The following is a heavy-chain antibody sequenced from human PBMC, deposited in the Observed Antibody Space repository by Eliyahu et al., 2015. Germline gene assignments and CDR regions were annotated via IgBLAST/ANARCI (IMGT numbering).Heavy chain of an antibody. Sequence: EVQLVESGGGLVQPGGSLRLSCAVSGFTLSDHYXDWVRQAPGKGLGWVGRTTNKLTGYITQYAASVRGRFIISRDDSKNSLYLQMNSLKTEDTAVYYCATWMSGVKTYWGQGTLVTVSS. CDR3: ATWMSGVKTY. J-gene: IGHJ4*02. V-gene: IGHV3-72*01. D-gene: IGHD2-2*03. CDR1: GFTLSDHY. CDR2: TTNKLTGYIT.